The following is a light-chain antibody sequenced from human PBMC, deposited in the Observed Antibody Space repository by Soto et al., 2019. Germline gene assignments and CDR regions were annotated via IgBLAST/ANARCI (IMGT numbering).Light chain of an antibody. CDR3: LQYNGYYRT. CDR1: QTISGW. J-gene: IGKJ1*01. CDR2: DAS. Sequence: DIPMTQSPSTLSASVGDTVTITCRASQTISGWLAWYQQRPGKAPNLLIFDASTLESGVPSRFSGSGSGTTFTLTICSLQSDDFATYYCLQYNGYYRTFGQGTKVEIK. V-gene: IGKV1-5*01.